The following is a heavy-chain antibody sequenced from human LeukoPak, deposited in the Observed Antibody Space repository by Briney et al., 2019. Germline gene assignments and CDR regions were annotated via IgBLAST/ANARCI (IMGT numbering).Heavy chain of an antibody. CDR2: IIPIFGTA. CDR1: GGTFSSYA. Sequence: SVKVSCKASGGTFSSYAISWVRQAPGQGLEWMGGIIPIFGTANYAQKFQGRVTITTDESTSTAYMELSSLRSDDTAVYYCAKCGDFIAASYNWFDPWGPGTLVTVSS. CDR3: AKCGDFIAASYNWFDP. J-gene: IGHJ5*02. D-gene: IGHD6-13*01. V-gene: IGHV1-69*05.